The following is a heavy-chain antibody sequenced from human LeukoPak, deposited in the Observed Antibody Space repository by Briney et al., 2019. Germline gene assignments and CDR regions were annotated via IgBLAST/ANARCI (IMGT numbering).Heavy chain of an antibody. D-gene: IGHD4-11*01. CDR1: GFTFDDYA. J-gene: IGHJ4*02. V-gene: IGHV3-23*01. CDR3: ALGVQELGYFDY. Sequence: GGSLRLSCAASGFTFDDYAMHWVRQAPGKGLEWVSAISGSGGSTYYADSVKGRFTISRDNSKNTLYLQMNSLRAEDTAVYYCALGVQELGYFDYWGQGTLVTVSS. CDR2: ISGSGGST.